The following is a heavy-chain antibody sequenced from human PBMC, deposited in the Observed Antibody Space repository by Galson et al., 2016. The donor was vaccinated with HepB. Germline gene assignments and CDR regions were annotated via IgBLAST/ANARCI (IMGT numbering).Heavy chain of an antibody. CDR1: GFTFSTYY. D-gene: IGHD2-21*02. V-gene: IGHV3-23*01. J-gene: IGHJ4*02. CDR2: ISGPGRNT. CDR3: AKDPIQCGGDCTRASYYFDY. Sequence: SLRLSCAASGFTFSTYYMTWVRQPPGKGLEWVSSISGPGRNTYYADSVKGRFTISRDNSKNTLYLQVNSLRAEDTAVYYCAKDPIQCGGDCTRASYYFDYWGQGILVTVSS.